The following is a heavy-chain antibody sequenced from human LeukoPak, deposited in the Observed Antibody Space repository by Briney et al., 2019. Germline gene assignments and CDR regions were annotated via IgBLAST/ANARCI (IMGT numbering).Heavy chain of an antibody. D-gene: IGHD4-23*01. CDR1: GFTLSTYW. V-gene: IGHV3-7*01. Sequence: GGSLRLSCAGSGFTLSTYWMSWVRQAPGKGLEWVANIKQDGSEKYYVDSVKGRFTISRDNAKNSLYLQMNSLRAEDTAVYYCARPFLGYGGNTLYFDYWGQGTLVTVSS. CDR3: ARPFLGYGGNTLYFDY. J-gene: IGHJ4*02. CDR2: IKQDGSEK.